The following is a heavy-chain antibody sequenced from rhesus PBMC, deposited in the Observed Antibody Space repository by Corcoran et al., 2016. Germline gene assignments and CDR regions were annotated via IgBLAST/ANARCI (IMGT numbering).Heavy chain of an antibody. CDR3: ARDSTVAAIFDY. Sequence: QVQLQESGPGLVKPSETLSLTCAVSGGSISSSNWWSWIRQPPGKGLEWIGYISGISGSTYYNPSRKTRVTSSKNTSKNQFSLKLSSVTAADTAVYYCARDSTVAAIFDYWGQGVLVTVSS. CDR1: GGSISSSNW. CDR2: ISGISGST. D-gene: IGHD4-29*01. J-gene: IGHJ4*01. V-gene: IGHV4S19*01.